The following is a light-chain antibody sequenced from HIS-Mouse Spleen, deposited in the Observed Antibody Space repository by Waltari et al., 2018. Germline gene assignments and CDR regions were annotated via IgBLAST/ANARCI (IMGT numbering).Light chain of an antibody. Sequence: QSVLTQPPSASGTPGQRVTISCSGSSSNIGSNYVYWYQQLPGTAPKLLIYRNKQRPSGVPDACSGSKSGTSASLAISGLRSEDEADYYCAAWDDSLSGNWVFGGGTKLTVL. CDR1: SSNIGSNY. CDR3: AAWDDSLSGNWV. J-gene: IGLJ3*02. V-gene: IGLV1-47*01. CDR2: RNK.